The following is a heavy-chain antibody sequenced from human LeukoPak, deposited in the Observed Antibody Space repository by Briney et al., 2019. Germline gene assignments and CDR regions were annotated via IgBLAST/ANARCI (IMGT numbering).Heavy chain of an antibody. Sequence: GGSLRLSCAASGFTFSSYGMHWVRQAPGKGLEWVAAIWYDGSNKYYADSVKGRFTISRDNSKNTLYLQMNSLRVEDTAVYYCARVGNSDSSDYNNAEYFQHWGQGTLVTVSS. D-gene: IGHD3-22*01. CDR1: GFTFSSYG. J-gene: IGHJ1*01. CDR3: ARVGNSDSSDYNNAEYFQH. V-gene: IGHV3-33*01. CDR2: IWYDGSNK.